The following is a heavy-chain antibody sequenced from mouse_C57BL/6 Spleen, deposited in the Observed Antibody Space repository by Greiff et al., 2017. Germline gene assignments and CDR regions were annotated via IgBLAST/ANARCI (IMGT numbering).Heavy chain of an antibody. J-gene: IGHJ4*01. Sequence: QVQLQQPGTELVKPGASVKLSCKASGYTFTSYWMHWVKQRPGQGLEWIGNINPSNGGTNYNEKFKSKATLTADKSSSTAYMQLSSLTSEDSAGYYCARGGYYYGSSYEDAMDYWGQGTSVTVSA. CDR1: GYTFTSYW. CDR2: INPSNGGT. D-gene: IGHD1-1*01. V-gene: IGHV1-53*01. CDR3: ARGGYYYGSSYEDAMDY.